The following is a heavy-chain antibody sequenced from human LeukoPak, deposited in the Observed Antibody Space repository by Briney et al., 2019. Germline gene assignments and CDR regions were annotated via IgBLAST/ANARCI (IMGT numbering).Heavy chain of an antibody. V-gene: IGHV4-59*01. J-gene: IGHJ4*02. CDR3: AGGYSSSSPTFDY. D-gene: IGHD6-13*01. CDR1: GGSISSYY. CDR2: IYYSGST. Sequence: PSETLSLTCTVSGGSISSYYWSWIRQPPGKGLEWIGYIYYSGSTNYNPSLKSRVTISVDTSKNQFSLKLSSVTAAGTAVYCCAGGYSSSSPTFDYWGQGTLVTVSS.